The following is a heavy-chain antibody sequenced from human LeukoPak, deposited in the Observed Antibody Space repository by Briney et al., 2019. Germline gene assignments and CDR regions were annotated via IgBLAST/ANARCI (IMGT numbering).Heavy chain of an antibody. Sequence: PGGSLRLSCAASGLTFSSYWMHWVRQAPGKGLVWVSRINSDGSSTSYADSVKGRFTISRDNAKNTLYLQMNSLRAEDTAVYYCARDGGGHNWFDPWGQGTLVTVSS. CDR1: GLTFSSYW. V-gene: IGHV3-74*01. CDR2: INSDGSST. J-gene: IGHJ5*02. CDR3: ARDGGGHNWFDP. D-gene: IGHD3-16*01.